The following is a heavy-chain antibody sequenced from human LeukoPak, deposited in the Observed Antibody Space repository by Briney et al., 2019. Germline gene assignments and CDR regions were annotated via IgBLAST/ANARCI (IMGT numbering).Heavy chain of an antibody. CDR2: INPNSGGT. CDR1: GHSFTGYY. D-gene: IGHD6-19*01. Sequence: ASVKVSCKASGHSFTGYYMHWVRQAPGQGLEWMGWINPNSGGTNYAQKFQGRVTMTRDTSISTAYMELSRLRSDDTAVYYCARWLAVGASDYWGQGTLVTVSS. V-gene: IGHV1-2*02. CDR3: ARWLAVGASDY. J-gene: IGHJ4*02.